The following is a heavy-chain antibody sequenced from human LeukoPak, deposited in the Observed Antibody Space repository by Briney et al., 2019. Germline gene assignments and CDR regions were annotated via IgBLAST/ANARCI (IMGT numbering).Heavy chain of an antibody. Sequence: GGSLRLSCAASGITFSTYAMSWVSQAPGKGLEWVSVISGSGGSTYYADSVNGRFTISRDNSKNTLYLQMNSLRAEDTAVYYCAKSRTVREFYFDYWGQGTLVTVSS. CDR1: GITFSTYA. D-gene: IGHD3-10*01. CDR3: AKSRTVREFYFDY. CDR2: ISGSGGST. J-gene: IGHJ4*02. V-gene: IGHV3-23*01.